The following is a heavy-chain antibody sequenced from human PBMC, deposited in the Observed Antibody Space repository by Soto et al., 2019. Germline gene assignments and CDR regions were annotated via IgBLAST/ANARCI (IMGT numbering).Heavy chain of an antibody. D-gene: IGHD6-25*01. CDR3: ARSGSGSYPPKYYFDY. CDR1: GYTFTTYA. Sequence: ASVKVSCKASGYTFTTYALHLVRQAPGQRPEWMGWINPASGHTKYSKKFQDRVTITADESTSTAYMELSSLRSEDTAVYYCARSGSGSYPPKYYFDYWGQGTLVTVSS. CDR2: INPASGHT. V-gene: IGHV1-3*01. J-gene: IGHJ4*02.